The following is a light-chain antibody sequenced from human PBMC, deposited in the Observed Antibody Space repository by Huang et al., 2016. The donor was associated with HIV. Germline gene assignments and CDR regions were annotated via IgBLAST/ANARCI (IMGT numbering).Light chain of an antibody. CDR3: QQYYTSPT. J-gene: IGKJ1*01. CDR2: STS. CDR1: QGISNS. V-gene: IGKV1-NL1*01. Sequence: DIQMTQSPSSLSAFAGDTVTITCRASQGISNSVSWYQQKPGKAPKLLLYSTSILESGVPSRFRGGGSGTDYTLTINSLQPDDFATYYCQQYYTSPTFGQGSKVEIK.